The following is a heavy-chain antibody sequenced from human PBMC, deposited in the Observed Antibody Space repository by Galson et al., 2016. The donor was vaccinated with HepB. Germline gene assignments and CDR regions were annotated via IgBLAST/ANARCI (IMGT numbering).Heavy chain of an antibody. CDR1: GYSFTSYW. CDR3: ARRVTGSGSDYGTFDS. V-gene: IGHV5-51*01. D-gene: IGHD3-10*01. J-gene: IGHJ4*02. Sequence: QSGAEVKKPGESLKISCKGSGYSFTSYWIGWVRQLPGKGLEWMGIIYPGDFDIRYCPSFQGQVTISADKSVSTAYLQWSSLKASDTAMYYCARRVTGSGSDYGTFDSWGQGTLVTVSS. CDR2: IYPGDFDI.